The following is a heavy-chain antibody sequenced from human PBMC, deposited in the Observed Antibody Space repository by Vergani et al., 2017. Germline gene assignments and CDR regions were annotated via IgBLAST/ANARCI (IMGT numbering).Heavy chain of an antibody. CDR2: ISYDGSNK. V-gene: IGHV3-30-3*01. D-gene: IGHD3-10*01. J-gene: IGHJ4*02. CDR3: ARDRGGFLLWFGESVDY. Sequence: QVQLVESGGGVVQPGRSLRLSCAASGFTFSSYAMHWVRQAPGKGLEWVAVISYDGSNKYYADSVKGRFTISRDNSKNTLYLQMNSLRAEDTAVYYCARDRGGFLLWFGESVDYWGQGTLVTVSS. CDR1: GFTFSSYA.